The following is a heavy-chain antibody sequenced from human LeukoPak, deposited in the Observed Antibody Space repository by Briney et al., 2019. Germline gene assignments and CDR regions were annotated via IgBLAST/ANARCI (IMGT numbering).Heavy chain of an antibody. CDR1: GDSVSSTYYY. D-gene: IGHD3-22*01. CDR3: ARQGTYYYDSTKFTFDY. Sequence: SETLSLTCTVSGDSVSSTYYYWGWIRQPPGKGLEWIGSIYFSGNTYYNSSLKSRVTISVDTSKNQFSLNLSSVTAADTAVYYCARQGTYYYDSTKFTFDYGGQGTLVTVSS. V-gene: IGHV4-39*01. J-gene: IGHJ4*02. CDR2: IYFSGNT.